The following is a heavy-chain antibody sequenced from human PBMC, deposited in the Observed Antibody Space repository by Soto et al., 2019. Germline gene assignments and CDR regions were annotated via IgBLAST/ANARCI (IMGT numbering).Heavy chain of an antibody. CDR2: ISAYNGNT. V-gene: IGHV1-18*04. Sequence: ASVKVSCKASGYTFTSYGISWVRQAPGQGLEWMGWISAYNGNTNYAQKLQGRVTMTTDTSTSTAYMELRSLRSDDTAVYYCARDHCSSTSCYTAVDYCGQGTLVTVSS. D-gene: IGHD2-2*02. J-gene: IGHJ4*02. CDR1: GYTFTSYG. CDR3: ARDHCSSTSCYTAVDY.